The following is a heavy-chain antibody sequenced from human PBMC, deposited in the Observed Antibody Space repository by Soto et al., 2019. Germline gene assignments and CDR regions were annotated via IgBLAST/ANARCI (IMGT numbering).Heavy chain of an antibody. CDR1: GGSISHNY. CDR3: AKVGSTTGITGWFGP. J-gene: IGHJ5*02. Sequence: SETLSLTCTVSGGSISHNYWGWIRQPPGKGLEYIGYIYYSGSTDYNPSLKSRVAISVDTSKNQFSLDLSSVTAADTAVYYCAKVGSTTGITGWFGPWGQGTLVTVSS. CDR2: IYYSGST. V-gene: IGHV4-59*01. D-gene: IGHD1-26*01.